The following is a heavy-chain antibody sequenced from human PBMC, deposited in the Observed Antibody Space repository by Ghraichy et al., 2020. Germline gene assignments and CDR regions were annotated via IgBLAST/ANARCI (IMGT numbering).Heavy chain of an antibody. Sequence: GGSLRLSCAASGFTFSSYWMSWVRQAPGKGLEWVANIKQDGSEKYYVDSVKGRFTISRDNAKNSLYLQMNSLRAEDTAVYYCARDIVVVPAAIRFSYYYYGMDVWGQGTTVTVSS. CDR2: IKQDGSEK. J-gene: IGHJ6*02. CDR1: GFTFSSYW. V-gene: IGHV3-7*01. CDR3: ARDIVVVPAAIRFSYYYYGMDV. D-gene: IGHD2-2*01.